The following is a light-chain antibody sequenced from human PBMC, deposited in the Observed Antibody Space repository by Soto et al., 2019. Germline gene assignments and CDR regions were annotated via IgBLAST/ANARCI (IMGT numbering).Light chain of an antibody. CDR1: RNVSSW. CDR3: QQGNNFPCT. J-gene: IGKJ3*01. CDR2: GAS. Sequence: DIQITQSPSSVSASVGDRVTVTCRTSRNVSSWLAWYQQTPGKAPKLMIHGASTLQLGVPSRFSGSGSGTECSLTNSSLQPSDFATYRCQQGNNFPCTFGPGT. V-gene: IGKV1-12*01.